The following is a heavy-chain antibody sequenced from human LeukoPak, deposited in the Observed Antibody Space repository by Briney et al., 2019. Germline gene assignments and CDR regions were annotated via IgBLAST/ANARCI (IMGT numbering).Heavy chain of an antibody. J-gene: IGHJ5*02. CDR3: ARGQAGYCSSASCYRSRWFDP. CDR2: IYHSGST. V-gene: IGHV4-30-2*01. Sequence: SETLSLTCAVSGGSISSGGYSWSWIRQPPGKGLEWIGYIYHSGSTYYNPSPKSRVTISVDRSKNQFSLKLSSVTAADTAVYYCARGQAGYCSSASCYRSRWFDPWGQGTLVTVSS. D-gene: IGHD2-2*01. CDR1: GGSISSGGYS.